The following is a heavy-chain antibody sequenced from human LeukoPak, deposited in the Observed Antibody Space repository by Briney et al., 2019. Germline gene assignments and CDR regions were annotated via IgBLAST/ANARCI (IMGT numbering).Heavy chain of an antibody. Sequence: ASVNVSFKASGYTFTIYGISLVRQPPGQGLERMGWITAYNGNTNYSRKLQVRVTITTYTSKSTAYMELRSLRSDDTAVYYCARHHSWDAFDIWGQGRMVTVSS. CDR1: GYTFTIYG. CDR3: ARHHSWDAFDI. J-gene: IGHJ3*02. CDR2: ITAYNGNT. V-gene: IGHV1-18*04.